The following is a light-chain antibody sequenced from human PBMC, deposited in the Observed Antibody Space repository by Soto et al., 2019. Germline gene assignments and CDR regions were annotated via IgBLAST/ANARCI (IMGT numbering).Light chain of an antibody. CDR2: EVS. J-gene: IGLJ1*01. CDR1: SSVVGSYNL. V-gene: IGLV2-14*02. CDR3: SSYAGSNNLV. Sequence: QSVLTQPASVSGSPGQSITISCTGTSSVVGSYNLVSWYQQHPGKAPKLMIYEVSKRPSGVPDRFSGSKSGNTASLTVSGLQAEDEADYYCSSYAGSNNLVFGTGTKVTVL.